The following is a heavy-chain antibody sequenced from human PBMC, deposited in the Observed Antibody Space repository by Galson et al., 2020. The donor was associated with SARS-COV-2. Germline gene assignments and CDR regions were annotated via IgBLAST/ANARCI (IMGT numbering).Heavy chain of an antibody. D-gene: IGHD3-3*01. Sequence: ASVQVSCKASGYTFTSNGISWVRQAPGQGLEWMGWISGHNGNSYYAQNLQGRVTMTTDTSTSTAYMEVRSLRSDDTARYYCARGAAVDDFADYWGQGTLVTVSS. V-gene: IGHV1-18*04. J-gene: IGHJ4*02. CDR2: ISGHNGNS. CDR1: GYTFTSNG. CDR3: ARGAAVDDFADY.